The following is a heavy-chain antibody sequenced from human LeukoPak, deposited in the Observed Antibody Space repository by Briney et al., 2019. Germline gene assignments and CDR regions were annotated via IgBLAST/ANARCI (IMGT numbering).Heavy chain of an antibody. V-gene: IGHV3-23*01. CDR3: AKGGYCSSTSCYSLRYYYYYMDV. CDR1: GFTFSSYA. D-gene: IGHD2-2*01. J-gene: IGHJ6*03. CDR2: ISGSGGST. Sequence: GGSLRLSCAASGFTFSSYAMSWVRQAPGKGLEWVSAISGSGGSTYYADSVKGRFTISRDNSKNTLYLQMNSLRAEDTAVYYCAKGGYCSSTSCYSLRYYYYYMDVWGKGTTATVSS.